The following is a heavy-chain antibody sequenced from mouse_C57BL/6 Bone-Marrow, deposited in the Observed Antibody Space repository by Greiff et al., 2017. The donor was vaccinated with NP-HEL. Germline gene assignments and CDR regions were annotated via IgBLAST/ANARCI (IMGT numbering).Heavy chain of an antibody. CDR3: ARGGNDGYPGAMDY. V-gene: IGHV1-81*01. CDR2: IYPRSGNT. D-gene: IGHD2-3*01. CDR1: GYTFTSYG. Sequence: QVQLQQSGAELARPGASVKLSCKASGYTFTSYGISWVKQRTGQGLEWIGEIYPRSGNTYYNEKFKGKATLTADKSSSTAYMELRSLTSEDSAVYFCARGGNDGYPGAMDYWGQGTSVTVSS. J-gene: IGHJ4*01.